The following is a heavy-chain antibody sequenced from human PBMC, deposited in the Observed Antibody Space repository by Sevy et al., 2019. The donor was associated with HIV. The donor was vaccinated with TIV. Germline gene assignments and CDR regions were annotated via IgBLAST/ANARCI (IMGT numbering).Heavy chain of an antibody. CDR2: YDGDID. CDR1: GFTFNKYT. Sequence: GGSLRLSCAGSGFTFNKYTIYWVRQAPGKGLEWVAYDGDIDDYADSVKGRFTISRDNSKNTLYLQMNNLRAEDTAVYYCAREREFTIFGVLIEYGMDVWGQGTTVTVSS. J-gene: IGHJ6*02. V-gene: IGHV3-30*14. D-gene: IGHD3-3*01. CDR3: AREREFTIFGVLIEYGMDV.